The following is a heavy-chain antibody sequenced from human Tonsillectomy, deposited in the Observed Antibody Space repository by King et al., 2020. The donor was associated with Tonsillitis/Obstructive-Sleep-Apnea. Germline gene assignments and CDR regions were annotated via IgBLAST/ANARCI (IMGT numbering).Heavy chain of an antibody. Sequence: VQLQESGPGLVKPSETLSLTCTVSGGSISSYYWSWIRQPPGKGLEWIGYIYYSGSTNYNPSLKSRVTISVDTSKNQFSLKLSSVTAADTAVYYCARANFWSGIDYWGQGTLVTVSS. CDR3: ARANFWSGIDY. J-gene: IGHJ4*02. D-gene: IGHD3-3*01. CDR2: IYYSGST. CDR1: GGSISSYY. V-gene: IGHV4-59*01.